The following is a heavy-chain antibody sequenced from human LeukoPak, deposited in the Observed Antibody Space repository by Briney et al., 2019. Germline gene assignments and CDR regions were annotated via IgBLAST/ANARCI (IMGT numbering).Heavy chain of an antibody. J-gene: IGHJ4*02. CDR1: GGSISSYY. Sequence: PSETLSLTCTVSGGSISSYYWGWIRQPPGKGLEWIGYIYYSGSTNYNPSLKSRVTISVDTSKNQFSLKLSSVTAADTAVYYCARGLMPLGYYFDYWGQGTLVTVSS. CDR3: ARGLMPLGYYFDY. D-gene: IGHD2-8*01. CDR2: IYYSGST. V-gene: IGHV4-59*01.